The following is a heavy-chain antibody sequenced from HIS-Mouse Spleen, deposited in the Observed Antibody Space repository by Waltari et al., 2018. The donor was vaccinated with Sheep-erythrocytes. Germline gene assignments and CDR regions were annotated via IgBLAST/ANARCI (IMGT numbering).Heavy chain of an antibody. CDR1: GGSISSSSYY. D-gene: IGHD3-22*01. Sequence: QLQLQESGPGLVKPSETLSLTCTVSGGSISSSSYYWGWIRQPPGKGLERIGSIYYSGSTYYNPSLKSRVTISVDTSKNQFSLKLSSVTAADTVVYYCARLYYYDSSGYYFDYWGQGTLVTVSS. CDR3: ARLYYYDSSGYYFDY. J-gene: IGHJ4*02. V-gene: IGHV4-39*01. CDR2: IYYSGST.